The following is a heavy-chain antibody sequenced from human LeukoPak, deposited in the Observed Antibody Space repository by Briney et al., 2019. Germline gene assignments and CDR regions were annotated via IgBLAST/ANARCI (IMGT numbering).Heavy chain of an antibody. Sequence: GGSLRLSGAASGFTFSSYAMSWVRQAPGKGLEWVSAISGSGGSTYYADSVKGRFTISRENSKNTLYLQMNSLRAEDTAVYYCAKDPSLRYFDWSFFDYWGQGTLVTVSS. D-gene: IGHD3-9*01. V-gene: IGHV3-23*01. CDR2: ISGSGGST. CDR3: AKDPSLRYFDWSFFDY. J-gene: IGHJ4*02. CDR1: GFTFSSYA.